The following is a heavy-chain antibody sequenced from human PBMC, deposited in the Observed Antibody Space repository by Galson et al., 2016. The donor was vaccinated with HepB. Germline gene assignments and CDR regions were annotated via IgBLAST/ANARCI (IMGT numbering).Heavy chain of an antibody. Sequence: SVKVSCKASGYTFTSYGISWVRQAPGQGLEWMGWISAYNGNTNCAQKLQGRVTMTTDTSTSTAYMELRSLRSADTAVYYCAGSIAAATLDHWGQGTQVTVSS. CDR2: ISAYNGNT. D-gene: IGHD6-13*01. V-gene: IGHV1-18*01. CDR1: GYTFTSYG. CDR3: AGSIAAATLDH. J-gene: IGHJ4*02.